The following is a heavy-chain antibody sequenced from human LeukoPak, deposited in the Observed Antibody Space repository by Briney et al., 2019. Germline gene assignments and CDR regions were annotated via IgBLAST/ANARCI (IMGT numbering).Heavy chain of an antibody. CDR3: VKDSSVPYGITE. CDR2: ISPSDGNT. D-gene: IGHD4-17*01. V-gene: IGHV3-23*01. CDR1: GFTFSKYA. Sequence: GGSLRLSCAASGFTFSKYAMSWVRQAPGKGLEWVSAISPSDGNTFYAYSVKGRYTISRDNSKNTLSLQMNSLRAEDTALYYCVKDSSVPYGITEWGQGTLVTVSS. J-gene: IGHJ4*02.